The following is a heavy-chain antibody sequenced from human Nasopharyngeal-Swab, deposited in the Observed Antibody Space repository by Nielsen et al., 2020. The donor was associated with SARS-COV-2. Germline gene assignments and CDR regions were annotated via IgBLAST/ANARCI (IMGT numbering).Heavy chain of an antibody. CDR1: GVTFSRYA. D-gene: IGHD3-9*01. Sequence: GESLKISCAVSGVTFSRYAMSWVRQAPGKGLVWVSRVNSDGSSTSYADSVKGRFTISRDNAKNTLYLQMNSLRAEDTAVYYCARRGDYDILTGYHYWGQGTLVTVSS. J-gene: IGHJ4*02. V-gene: IGHV3-74*01. CDR3: ARRGDYDILTGYHY. CDR2: VNSDGSST.